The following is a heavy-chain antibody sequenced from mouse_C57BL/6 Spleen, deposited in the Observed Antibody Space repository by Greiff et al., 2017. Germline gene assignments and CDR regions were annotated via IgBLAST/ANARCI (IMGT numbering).Heavy chain of an antibody. CDR1: GFTFSDYG. J-gene: IGHJ3*01. D-gene: IGHD2-4*01. Sequence: EVQRVESGGGLVKPGGSLKLSCAASGFTFSDYGMHWVRQAPETGLEWVAYISSGSSTIYYADTVKGRFTISRDNAKNTLFLQMTSLRSEDTAMYYCARGAFCYDCDRGFAYWGQGTLVTVSA. CDR2: ISSGSSTI. V-gene: IGHV5-17*01. CDR3: ARGAFCYDCDRGFAY.